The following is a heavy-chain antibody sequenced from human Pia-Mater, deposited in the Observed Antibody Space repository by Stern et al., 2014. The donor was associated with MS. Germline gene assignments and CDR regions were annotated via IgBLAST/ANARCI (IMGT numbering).Heavy chain of an antibody. V-gene: IGHV4-4*02. CDR2: IYVSGST. CDR1: GDSISGSNW. D-gene: IGHD6-13*01. CDR3: ARRGGQRLVHFDY. J-gene: IGHJ4*02. Sequence: QLQLQESGPGLVKPSGTLSLTCTVSGDSISGSNWWSWVRQSPEKVLEWVGGIYVSGSTNYNPSLESRAIMSVERSKNQFSLKLNSVTAADTAVYYCARRGGQRLVHFDYWGQGGLVTVSS.